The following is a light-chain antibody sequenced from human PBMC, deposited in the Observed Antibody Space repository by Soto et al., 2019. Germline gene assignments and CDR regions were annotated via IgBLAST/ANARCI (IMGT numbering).Light chain of an antibody. CDR2: DAF. V-gene: IGKV3-11*01. Sequence: EIVLTQSPATLSLSPGERATLSCRASQSVSNYVAWYQQKPGQAPRLLIYDAFNRATGIPIRFSGSGSGTDSTLIISSLEPEDFAVYYCQQRSNWRLSFGGGTKVEVK. J-gene: IGKJ4*01. CDR3: QQRSNWRLS. CDR1: QSVSNY.